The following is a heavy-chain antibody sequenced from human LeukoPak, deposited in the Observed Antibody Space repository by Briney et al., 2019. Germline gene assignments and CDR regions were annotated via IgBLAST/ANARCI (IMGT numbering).Heavy chain of an antibody. D-gene: IGHD3-22*01. CDR3: ANSRYYYDSSGYYFDY. CDR1: GFTFSSYA. J-gene: IGHJ4*02. V-gene: IGHV3-23*01. Sequence: PGGSLRLSCAASGFTFSSYAMSWVRQAPGKGLEWVSAISGSGGSTYYADSVKGRFTISRDNSKNTLYLQMNSLRAEDTAIYYCANSRYYYDSSGYYFDYWGQGTLVTVSS. CDR2: ISGSGGST.